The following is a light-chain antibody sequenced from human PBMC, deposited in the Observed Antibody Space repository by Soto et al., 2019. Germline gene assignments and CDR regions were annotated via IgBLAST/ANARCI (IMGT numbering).Light chain of an antibody. J-gene: IGLJ2*01. CDR3: CSYAGSRGLV. CDR1: SSDVGSYNL. Sequence: QSALTQPASVSGSPGQSITISCTGTSSDVGSYNLVSWYQQHPGKAPKLMIYEGSKRPSGVSNHFSGSKSGNTASLTISGLQAEDEADYYCCSYAGSRGLVFGGGTKVTVL. CDR2: EGS. V-gene: IGLV2-23*01.